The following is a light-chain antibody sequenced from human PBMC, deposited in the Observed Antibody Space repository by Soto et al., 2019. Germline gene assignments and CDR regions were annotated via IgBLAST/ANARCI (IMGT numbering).Light chain of an antibody. CDR3: QHYNSYSEA. J-gene: IGKJ1*01. Sequence: DIQMTQSPSTLSGSVGDRVTITCRASQTIRSWLAWYQQKPGKAPKLLIYKASTLKSGVPSRFSGSGSGTEFTLIISSPQPDDFAAYYCQHYNSYSEAFGQGTKVDIK. CDR1: QTIRSW. V-gene: IGKV1-5*03. CDR2: KAS.